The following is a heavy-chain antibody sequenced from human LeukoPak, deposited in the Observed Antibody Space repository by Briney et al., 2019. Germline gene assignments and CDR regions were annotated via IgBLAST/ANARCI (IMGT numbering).Heavy chain of an antibody. J-gene: IGHJ6*02. Sequence: GGSLRLSCAASGFTFSSYGMHWVRQAPGKGLEWVAVISYDGSNKYYADSVKGRFTISRDNSKNTLYLQMNSLRAEDTAVYYCAKDLTYYDFWSGYYDYHYYYGMDVWGQGTTVTVSS. CDR2: ISYDGSNK. V-gene: IGHV3-30*18. D-gene: IGHD3-3*01. CDR1: GFTFSSYG. CDR3: AKDLTYYDFWSGYYDYHYYYGMDV.